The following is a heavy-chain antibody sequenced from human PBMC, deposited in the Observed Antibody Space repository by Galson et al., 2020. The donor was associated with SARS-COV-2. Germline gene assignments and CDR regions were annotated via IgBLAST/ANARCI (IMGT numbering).Heavy chain of an antibody. CDR3: ARVDGSGSYNSYNYYFGMDV. CDR1: GFTFSAYD. J-gene: IGHJ6*02. Sequence: QAGGSLSLSCAASGFTFSAYDMTWVRQAPGKGLEWVSLIGDSSLDGNTKYYADSVKGRFTISRDNPKNTLYLQMNNLRAEDTALYYCARVDGSGSYNSYNYYFGMDVWGQGTTVTVSS. V-gene: IGHV3-23*01. D-gene: IGHD3-10*01. CDR2: IGDSSLDGNTK.